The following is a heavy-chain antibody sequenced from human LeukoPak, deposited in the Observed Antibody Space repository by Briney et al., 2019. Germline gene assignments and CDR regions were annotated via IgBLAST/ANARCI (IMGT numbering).Heavy chain of an antibody. CDR1: GFTFSTYT. CDR2: ISSSSSDI. J-gene: IGHJ4*02. D-gene: IGHD1-26*01. CDR3: ARDKVVGATHFDY. Sequence: GGSLRLSCAASGFTFSTYTMNWVRQAPGKGLEWVSSISSSSSDIYYADSVKGRFTISRDNAKNSLYLQMNSLRAEDTAVYYCARDKVVGATHFDYWGQGTLVTVSS. V-gene: IGHV3-21*01.